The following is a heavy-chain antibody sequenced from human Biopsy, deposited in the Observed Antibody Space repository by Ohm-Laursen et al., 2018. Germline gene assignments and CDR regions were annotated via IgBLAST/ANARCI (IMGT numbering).Heavy chain of an antibody. CDR1: GFIFSTYT. J-gene: IGHJ6*02. V-gene: IGHV3-21*01. D-gene: IGHD2-2*01. Sequence: SLRVSFAASGFIFSTYTINWVRQAPGEGLAWVSSISSRRRDIHYADSVKGGFTISRDNAKNSLFLHMNSLRAEDTAVYYCARESALKWYQSLSYFNGMDVWGQGTTVTVSS. CDR2: ISSRRRDI. CDR3: ARESALKWYQSLSYFNGMDV.